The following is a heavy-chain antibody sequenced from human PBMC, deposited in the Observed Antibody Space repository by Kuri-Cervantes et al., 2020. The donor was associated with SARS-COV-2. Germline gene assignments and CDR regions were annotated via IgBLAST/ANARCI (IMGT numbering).Heavy chain of an antibody. D-gene: IGHD1-1*01. V-gene: IGHV6-1*01. CDR2: TYYRSKWYN. CDR3: ARDSGTGDAFDI. Sequence: SETLSLTCGISGDSVSSNSAAWNWIRQSPSRGLEWLGRTYYRSKWYNDYAVSVKGRISINPDTSKNQFSLQLNSVTPEDTAAYYCARDSGTGDAFDIWGQGTMVTVSS. J-gene: IGHJ3*02. CDR1: GDSVSSNSAA.